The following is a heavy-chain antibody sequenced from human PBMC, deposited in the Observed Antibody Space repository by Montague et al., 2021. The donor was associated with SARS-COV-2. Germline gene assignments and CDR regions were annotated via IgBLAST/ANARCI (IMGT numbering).Heavy chain of an antibody. D-gene: IGHD4-17*01. CDR2: SYWDDDK. CDR1: GVSLSTSGVG. Sequence: PALVKPTQTLTLTCTFSGVSLSTSGVGVGWIRQPPGKALEWLALSYWDDDKRYSPSLKRRLTITKDTSKNQVVLTMTNMDPIDTATYYCARSYGDYRDSYFDYWGQGTLVTVSS. J-gene: IGHJ4*02. CDR3: ARSYGDYRDSYFDY. V-gene: IGHV2-5*02.